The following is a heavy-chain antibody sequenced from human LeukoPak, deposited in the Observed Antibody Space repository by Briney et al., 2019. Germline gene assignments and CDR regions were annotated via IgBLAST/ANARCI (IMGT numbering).Heavy chain of an antibody. CDR1: GFTFSSYA. CDR3: VARQLGDDY. J-gene: IGHJ4*02. D-gene: IGHD6-6*01. CDR2: ISYDGSNK. V-gene: IGHV3-30-3*01. Sequence: PGGSLRLSCAASGFTFSSYAMHWVRQAPGKGLEWVAVISYDGSNKYYADSVKGRFTISRDNSKNTLYLQMNSLRAEDTAVYYCVARQLGDDYWGQGTLVTVSS.